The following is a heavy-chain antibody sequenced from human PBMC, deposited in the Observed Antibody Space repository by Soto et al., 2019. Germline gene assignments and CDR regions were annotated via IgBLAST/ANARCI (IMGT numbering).Heavy chain of an antibody. J-gene: IGHJ6*02. CDR1: GGSISSYY. V-gene: IGHV4-59*01. CDR3: ARDRGREEPGYYYCYGIDV. D-gene: IGHD1-1*01. Sequence: SETLSLTCTVSGGSISSYYWSWIRQPPGKGLEWIGYIYYSGSTNYNPSLKSRVTISVDTSKNQFSLKLSSVTAADTAVYYCARDRGREEPGYYYCYGIDVWGQGTTVTVSS. CDR2: IYYSGST.